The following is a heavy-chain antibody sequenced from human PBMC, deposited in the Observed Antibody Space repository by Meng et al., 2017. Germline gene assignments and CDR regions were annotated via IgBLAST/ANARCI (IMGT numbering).Heavy chain of an antibody. CDR3: ARVSYYGSGSYIYYYYGMDV. V-gene: IGHV3-7*01. CDR2: IKQDGSEK. D-gene: IGHD3-10*01. Sequence: SCAASGFTFSSYWMSWVRQAPGKGLEWVANIKQDGSEKYYVDSVKGRFTISRDNAKNSLYLQMNSLRAEDTAVYYCARVSYYGSGSYIYYYYGMDVWGQGTTVTVSS. CDR1: GFTFSSYW. J-gene: IGHJ6*02.